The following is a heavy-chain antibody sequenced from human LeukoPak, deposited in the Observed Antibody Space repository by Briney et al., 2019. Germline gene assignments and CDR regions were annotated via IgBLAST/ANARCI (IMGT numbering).Heavy chain of an antibody. D-gene: IGHD1-26*01. V-gene: IGHV4-39*01. J-gene: IGHJ5*02. CDR1: GGSISSSGYY. Sequence: SETLSLTCTVSGGSISSSGYYWGWIRQPPGKGLEWIASIYYSGSTYYNPSLKSRVTISVDTSKNQLSLKLSSLTAADTAVYYCARHEYSGSYYGLSWFDPWGQGTLVAVSS. CDR2: IYYSGST. CDR3: ARHEYSGSYYGLSWFDP.